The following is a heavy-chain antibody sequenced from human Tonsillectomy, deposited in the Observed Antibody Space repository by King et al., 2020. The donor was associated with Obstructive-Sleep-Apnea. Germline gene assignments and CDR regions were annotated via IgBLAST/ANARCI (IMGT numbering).Heavy chain of an antibody. Sequence: VQLVESGGDLVQPGGSLRLSCAASGFTFGAYAMSWVRQAPGKGLEWVSAITASGGGTHYADSVKGRFTISRDNSRNMMYLQMNSLRVEDTALYFCAKDNPPPRYDDRWQFDYRGQGNPVT. D-gene: IGHD3-16*01. V-gene: IGHV3-23*04. J-gene: IGHJ4*02. CDR3: AKDNPPPRYDDRWQFDY. CDR1: GFTFGAYA. CDR2: ITASGGGT.